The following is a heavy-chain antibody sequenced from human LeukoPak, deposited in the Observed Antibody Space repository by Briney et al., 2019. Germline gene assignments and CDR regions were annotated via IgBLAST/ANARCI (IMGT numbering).Heavy chain of an antibody. V-gene: IGHV1-2*02. D-gene: IGHD6-19*01. CDR3: ARFSSGWSFDY. J-gene: IGHJ4*02. CDR2: INPNSGGT. Sequence: ASVKVSCKASGYTFICYYMHWVRQAPGQGLEWMGWINPNSGGTNYAQKFQGRVTMTRDTSISTAYVELSRLRADDTDAYYCARFSSGWSFDYWGQGTLVTVSS. CDR1: GYTFICYY.